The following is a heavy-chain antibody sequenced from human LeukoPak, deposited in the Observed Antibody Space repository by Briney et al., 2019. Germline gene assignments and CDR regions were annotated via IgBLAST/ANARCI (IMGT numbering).Heavy chain of an antibody. D-gene: IGHD3-16*01. J-gene: IGHJ4*02. CDR1: GYTFTSYD. CDR2: MNPNSGDT. Sequence: GASVKVSCKASGYTFTSYDINWVRQATGQGLECLGRMNPNSGDTGYVQKFQGRITMTRSPSISTAYMELSSLGSEDTAVYYCTRSGFGGGVSFDYWGQGTPVTVSS. CDR3: TRSGFGGGVSFDY. V-gene: IGHV1-8*01.